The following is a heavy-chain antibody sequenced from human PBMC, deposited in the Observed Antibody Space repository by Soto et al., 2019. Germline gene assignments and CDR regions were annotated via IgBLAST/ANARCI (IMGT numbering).Heavy chain of an antibody. J-gene: IGHJ4*02. V-gene: IGHV2-5*02. CDR1: GFSLSTSGVG. CDR2: IYWDDDK. CDR3: AHRRLYNWNYGGFDY. D-gene: IGHD1-7*01. Sequence: QITLKESGPTPVEPTQSLTLTCTFSGFSLSTSGVGVGWFRQPPGKALEWLALIYWDDDKRYSQSLKSRLTIPKDTSKNHVLLTLANMDPVDTATYYCAHRRLYNWNYGGFDYWGQGTLVTVSS.